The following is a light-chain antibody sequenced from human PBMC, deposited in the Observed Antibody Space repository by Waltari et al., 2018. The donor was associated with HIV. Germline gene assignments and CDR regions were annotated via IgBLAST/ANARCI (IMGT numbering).Light chain of an antibody. CDR3: TSHTLTRILL. Sequence: QSALTQPASMSGSPGQSITISCTGSSLVIGLYAFVSWYIHLPKTAPQLIINGVNRRPPGVTSRFSASKSGDVASLTISGLQPEDEADYYCTSHTLTRILLFGGGTRLTVL. J-gene: IGLJ3*02. CDR1: SLVIGLYAF. V-gene: IGLV2-14*01. CDR2: GVN.